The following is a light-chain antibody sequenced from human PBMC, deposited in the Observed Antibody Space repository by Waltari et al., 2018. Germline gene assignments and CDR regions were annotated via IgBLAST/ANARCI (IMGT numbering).Light chain of an antibody. CDR1: QGISSY. CDR2: TAS. CDR3: QQRNSYPIT. Sequence: IQLTQSPSSLSASVGDRVTLTCLASQGISSYLAWYQQKPGKAPKLLIHTASTLQSGVPSRFSGSGSGTDFTLSISSLQPEDFATYYCQQRNSYPITFGQGTRLEIK. J-gene: IGKJ5*01. V-gene: IGKV1-9*01.